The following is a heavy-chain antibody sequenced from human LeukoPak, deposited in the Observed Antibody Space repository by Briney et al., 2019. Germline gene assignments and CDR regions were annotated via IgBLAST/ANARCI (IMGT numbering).Heavy chain of an antibody. CDR1: GFTVSSNY. Sequence: GGSLRLSCAASGFTVSSNYMSWVRQAPGKGLEWVAFISSDGRIQYYAYSVKGRFTISRDNSKNTLFLQMNGLRDEDTAVYYCDPHDSASQFWGQGTLVTVSS. CDR2: ISSDGRIQ. CDR3: DPHDSASQF. J-gene: IGHJ4*02. D-gene: IGHD6-6*01. V-gene: IGHV3-30*03.